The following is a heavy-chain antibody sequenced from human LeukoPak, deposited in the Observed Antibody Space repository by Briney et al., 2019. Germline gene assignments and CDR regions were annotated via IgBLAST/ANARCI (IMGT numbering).Heavy chain of an antibody. CDR2: ISGSGATT. CDR3: AKDQSRVGASDPFDY. V-gene: IGHV3-23*01. CDR1: GFTFSSCA. Sequence: PGGSLRLSCAASGFTFSSCAMTWVRQAPGEGLEWVSSISGSGATTYYADSVKGRFTVSRDNSNNTVYLQMNSLRAEDTAVYYCAKDQSRVGASDPFDYWGQGMQVGVSS. D-gene: IGHD1-26*01. J-gene: IGHJ4*02.